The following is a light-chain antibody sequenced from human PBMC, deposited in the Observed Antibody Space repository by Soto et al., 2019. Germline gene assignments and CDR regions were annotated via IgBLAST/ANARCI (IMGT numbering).Light chain of an antibody. CDR3: QQYYSAPLT. J-gene: IGKJ4*01. V-gene: IGKV4-1*01. CDR1: QSILYSSNNKNY. CDR2: WAS. Sequence: DIVMTQSPDSLAVSLGERATINCKSSQSILYSSNNKNYLVGSQQKPGQPPKVLISWASTRESGVPDRFSGSGSGTDFTLTISSLQAEAVAVYYCQQYYSAPLTLGGGTKVDIK.